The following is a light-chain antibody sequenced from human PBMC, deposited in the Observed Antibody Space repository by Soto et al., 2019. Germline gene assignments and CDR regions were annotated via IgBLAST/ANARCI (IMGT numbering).Light chain of an antibody. V-gene: IGKV1-5*01. CDR2: DAS. CDR1: QSIGTW. J-gene: IGKJ2*01. CDR3: QQYDTYSMYT. Sequence: DIQVTHAASTLSASVVDRVTITCRASQSIGTWLAWYQQKPGKAPKLLIYDASTLESGVPSRFSGSGSGTEFTLIISSLQPDDFATYYCQQYDTYSMYTFGQGTKVDIK.